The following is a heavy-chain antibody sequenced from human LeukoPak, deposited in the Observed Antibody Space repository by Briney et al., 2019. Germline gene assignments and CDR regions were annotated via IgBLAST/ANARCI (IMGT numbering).Heavy chain of an antibody. J-gene: IGHJ4*02. CDR2: IIPIFGTA. V-gene: IGHV1-69*05. CDR1: GGTFSSYA. Sequence: GASVKVSCKASGGTFSSYAISWVRQAPGQGLEWMGGIIPIFGTANYAQRFQGRVTITTDESTSTAYMELSSLRSEDTAVYYCASGGWIQLWSSYFDYWGQGTLVTVSS. CDR3: ASGGWIQLWSSYFDY. D-gene: IGHD5-18*01.